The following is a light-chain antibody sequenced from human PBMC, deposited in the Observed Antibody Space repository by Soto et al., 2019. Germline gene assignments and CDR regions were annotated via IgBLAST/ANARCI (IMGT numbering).Light chain of an antibody. CDR3: HSCTSTDSLV. CDR2: DAT. V-gene: IGLV2-14*03. Sequence: QSVLTQPASVSGSPGQSITISCTGTSSDIGYYYFVSWYQQHPGKAPKLIIYDATERPAGVSERFSGSKSGNTASLTISGLQAEDEADYYCHSCTSTDSLVFGGGTKVTVL. J-gene: IGLJ2*01. CDR1: SSDIGYYYF.